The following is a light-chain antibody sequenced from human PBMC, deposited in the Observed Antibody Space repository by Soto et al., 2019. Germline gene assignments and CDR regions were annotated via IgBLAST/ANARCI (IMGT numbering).Light chain of an antibody. CDR1: QSISSW. V-gene: IGKV1-5*03. J-gene: IGKJ1*01. CDR2: KAS. Sequence: DIQMTQSPSTLSASVGDRVTIACRASQSISSWLAWYQQKPGKAPKLLIYKASSLEIGVPSRFSGSGSGTEFTLTISSLQPDDFATYYCQQYNSPWTFGQGTEVEIK. CDR3: QQYNSPWT.